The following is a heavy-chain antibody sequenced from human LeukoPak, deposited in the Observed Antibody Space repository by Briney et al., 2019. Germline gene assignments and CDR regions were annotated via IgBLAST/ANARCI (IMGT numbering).Heavy chain of an antibody. V-gene: IGHV3-48*04. CDR2: ISSSSSTI. CDR3: ARFLMYYYGSGSYYFDY. J-gene: IGHJ4*02. Sequence: PGGSLRLSCAASGFTFSSYSMNWVRQAPGKGLEWVSYISSSSSTIYYADSVKGRFTISRDNAKNSLYLQMNSLRAEDTAVYYCARFLMYYYGSGSYYFDYWGQGTLVTVSS. D-gene: IGHD3-10*01. CDR1: GFTFSSYS.